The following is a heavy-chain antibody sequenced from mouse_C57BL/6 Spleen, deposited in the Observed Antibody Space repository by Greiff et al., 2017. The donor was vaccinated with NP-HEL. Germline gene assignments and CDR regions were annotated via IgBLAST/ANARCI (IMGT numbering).Heavy chain of an antibody. J-gene: IGHJ3*01. V-gene: IGHV1-47*01. CDR2: FHPYNDDT. CDR1: GYTFTTYP. CDR3: ARSYYGSSYSPWFAY. D-gene: IGHD1-1*01. Sequence: VKLQESGAELVKPGASVKMSCKASGYTFTTYPIEWMKQNHGKSLEWIGNFHPYNDDTKYNEKFKGKATLTVEKSSSTVYLELSRLTSDDSAVYYCARSYYGSSYSPWFAYWGQGTLVTVSA.